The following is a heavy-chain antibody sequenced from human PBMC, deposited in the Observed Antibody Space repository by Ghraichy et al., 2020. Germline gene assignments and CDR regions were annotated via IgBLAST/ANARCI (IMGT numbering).Heavy chain of an antibody. CDR3: ARRYSYGYWKY. D-gene: IGHD5-18*01. J-gene: IGHJ4*02. CDR1: GGSFSGYY. CDR2: INHSGST. Sequence: SENLSLTCAVYGGSFSGYYWSWIRQPPGKGLEWIGEINHSGSTNYNPSLKSRVTISVDTSKNQFSLKLSSVTAADTAVYYCARRYSYGYWKYWGQGTLVTVSS. V-gene: IGHV4-34*01.